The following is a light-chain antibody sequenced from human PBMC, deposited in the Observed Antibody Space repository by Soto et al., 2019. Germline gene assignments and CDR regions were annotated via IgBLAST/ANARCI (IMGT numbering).Light chain of an antibody. J-gene: IGKJ3*01. CDR2: QAS. V-gene: IGKV1-5*03. Sequence: DIQMTQSPSTLSASVGDRVTITCRASQSISIWLAWYQQKPGIAPKLLIYQASTLESGVPSRFSGSGSGTDFTLTISSLEPGDCGTYNCELYNPASAAFGPGTRVGIK. CDR1: QSISIW. CDR3: ELYNPASAA.